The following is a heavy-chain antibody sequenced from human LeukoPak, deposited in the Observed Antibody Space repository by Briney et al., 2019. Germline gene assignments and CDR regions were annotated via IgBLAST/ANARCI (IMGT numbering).Heavy chain of an antibody. Sequence: GGSLRLSCAASGFTFSNSGMNWVRQAPGKGLEWVSYISSYSSTIYYADSVKGRFTISRDNAKKSLYLQMNSLRAEDTAVYYCARAYSGSYGLGYYYMDVWGKGTTVTISS. J-gene: IGHJ6*03. CDR1: GFTFSNSG. D-gene: IGHD1-26*01. V-gene: IGHV3-48*04. CDR2: ISSYSSTI. CDR3: ARAYSGSYGLGYYYMDV.